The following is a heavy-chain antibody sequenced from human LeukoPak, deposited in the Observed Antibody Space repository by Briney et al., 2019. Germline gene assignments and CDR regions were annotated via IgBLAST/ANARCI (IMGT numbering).Heavy chain of an antibody. Sequence: SQTLSLTCGVSGASISSAGYSWSWSRQPPGKGLEWIGSIYHSGRTHYIPSLKSRVTISIDKSKNQFSLKLSSVTAADTAVYYCARDHIVATFIDYWGQGTLVTVSS. CDR2: IYHSGRT. CDR3: ARDHIVATFIDY. J-gene: IGHJ4*02. D-gene: IGHD5-12*01. V-gene: IGHV4-30-2*01. CDR1: GASISSAGYS.